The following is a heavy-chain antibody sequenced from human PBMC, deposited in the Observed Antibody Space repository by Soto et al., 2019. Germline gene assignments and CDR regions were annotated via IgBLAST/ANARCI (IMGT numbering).Heavy chain of an antibody. CDR3: ATHGLYGDSASISFYP. Sequence: AMNISCKVSGYSFTSYWIGWVRQMPGKGLEWMGIIYPGDSDTRYSPSFQGQVTISADKSISTAYLHWSSLKASDTAMHYCATHGLYGDSASISFYPWGPGNLVTVAS. J-gene: IGHJ5*02. V-gene: IGHV5-51*01. D-gene: IGHD4-17*01. CDR2: IYPGDSDT. CDR1: GYSFTSYW.